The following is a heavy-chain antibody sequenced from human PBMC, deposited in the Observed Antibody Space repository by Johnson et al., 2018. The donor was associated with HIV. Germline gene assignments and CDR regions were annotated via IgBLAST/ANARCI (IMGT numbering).Heavy chain of an antibody. CDR1: GFTFNNYP. Sequence: QVQLVESGGGVVQPGRSLRLSCAVSGFTFNNYPMHWVRQAPGKGLEWVSVIYSDGSTYYADSVKGRFTISRDDSKNTLYVQMNSLRPDDTAVYYCARYEGNYVAFDIWGQGTVVTVSS. D-gene: IGHD1-7*01. CDR3: ARYEGNYVAFDI. V-gene: IGHV3-NL1*01. J-gene: IGHJ3*02. CDR2: IYSDGST.